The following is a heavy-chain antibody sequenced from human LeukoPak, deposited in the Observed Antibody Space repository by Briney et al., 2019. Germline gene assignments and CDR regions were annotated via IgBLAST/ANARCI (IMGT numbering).Heavy chain of an antibody. CDR2: IRYDGSNK. CDR3: AKDHDFWSGYAYDAFDI. J-gene: IGHJ3*02. D-gene: IGHD3-3*01. V-gene: IGHV3-30*02. CDR1: GFTFSSYG. Sequence: GGSLRLSCAASGFTFSSYGMHWVRQAPGKGLEWVAFIRYDGSNKYYADSVKGRFTISRDNSKNTLYLQMNSLRAEDTAVYYCAKDHDFWSGYAYDAFDIWGQGTMVTVSS.